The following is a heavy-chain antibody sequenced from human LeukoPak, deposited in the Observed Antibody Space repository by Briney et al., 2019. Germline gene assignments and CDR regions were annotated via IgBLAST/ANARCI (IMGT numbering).Heavy chain of an antibody. CDR1: GGSISGYY. CDR3: ARARNVNSFYAFDI. V-gene: IGHV4-59*01. J-gene: IGHJ3*02. CDR2: LSISGNT. D-gene: IGHD2/OR15-2a*01. Sequence: AGSLSLTCTVSGGSISGYYWSWVRLPPGKGLEWIGSLSISGNTPYTPSLKRRVTVFGDTYTNQFFLKLRSVTAADTAVYYCARARNVNSFYAFDIWGQGTLVTVSS.